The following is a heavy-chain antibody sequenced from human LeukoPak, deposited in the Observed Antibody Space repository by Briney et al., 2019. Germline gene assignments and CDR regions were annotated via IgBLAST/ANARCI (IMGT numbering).Heavy chain of an antibody. Sequence: ASVKVSCKASGYTFTGYYMHWVRQAPGQGLEWMGWINPNSGGTNYAQKFQGRVTMTRDTSISTAYMELSRLRSDDTAVYYCAGGYSGYDSHAFDIWGQGTMVTVSS. CDR3: AGGYSGYDSHAFDI. J-gene: IGHJ3*02. D-gene: IGHD5-12*01. CDR1: GYTFTGYY. CDR2: INPNSGGT. V-gene: IGHV1-2*02.